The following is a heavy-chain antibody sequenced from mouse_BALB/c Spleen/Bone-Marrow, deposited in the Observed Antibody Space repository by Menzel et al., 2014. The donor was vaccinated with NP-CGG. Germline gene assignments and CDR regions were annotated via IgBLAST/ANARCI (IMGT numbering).Heavy chain of an antibody. CDR1: GFTFSNYA. J-gene: IGHJ2*01. CDR2: ISSGGSYT. D-gene: IGHD2-3*01. V-gene: IGHV5-9-3*01. CDR3: ARQDGFDY. Sequence: EVQGVESGGGLVKPGGSLKLSCAASGFTFSNYATSWVRQTPEKRLEWVAIISSGGSYTYYPDSVKGRFTISRDNAKTILYLQMSSLRSEDTAMYYCARQDGFDYWGQGTTLTVSS.